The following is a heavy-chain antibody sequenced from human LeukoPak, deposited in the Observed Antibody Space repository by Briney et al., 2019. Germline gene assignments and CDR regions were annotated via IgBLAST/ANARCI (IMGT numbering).Heavy chain of an antibody. J-gene: IGHJ6*03. D-gene: IGHD1-7*01. Sequence: PSETLSLTCTVSGGSISSHYWSWIRQPPGKGLEWIGYIYYSGSTNYNPSLKSRVTISADTSKNQFSLKLSSVTAADTAVHYYARVLTGTTGYYYYMDVWGKGTTVTVSS. CDR1: GGSISSHY. CDR3: ARVLTGTTGYYYYMDV. CDR2: IYYSGST. V-gene: IGHV4-59*11.